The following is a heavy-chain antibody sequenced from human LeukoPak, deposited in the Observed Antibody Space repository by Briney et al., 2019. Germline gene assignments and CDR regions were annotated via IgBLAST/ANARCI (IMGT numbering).Heavy chain of an antibody. Sequence: GESLKISCKASGYTFTSYWIGWVRQMPGKGLEWMGIIYPGDSDTRYSPSFQGQVTISADKSISTAYLQWSSLKASDTAMYYCARQGTNYYDSSGYFDYWGQGTLVTVSS. CDR1: GYTFTSYW. CDR3: ARQGTNYYDSSGYFDY. V-gene: IGHV5-51*01. CDR2: IYPGDSDT. D-gene: IGHD3-22*01. J-gene: IGHJ4*02.